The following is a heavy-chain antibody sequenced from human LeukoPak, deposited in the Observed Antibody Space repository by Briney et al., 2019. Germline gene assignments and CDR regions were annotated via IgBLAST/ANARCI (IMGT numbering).Heavy chain of an antibody. CDR3: AKRPMLGELLDQFGY. J-gene: IGHJ4*02. Sequence: GGSLRPSCAASGFTFSSYAMSWVRQAPGKGLEWVSAISGSGGSTYYADSVKGRFTISRDNSKNTLYLQMNSLRAEDTAVYYCAKRPMLGELLDQFGYWGQGTLVTVSS. V-gene: IGHV3-23*01. CDR1: GFTFSSYA. D-gene: IGHD3-10*02. CDR2: ISGSGGST.